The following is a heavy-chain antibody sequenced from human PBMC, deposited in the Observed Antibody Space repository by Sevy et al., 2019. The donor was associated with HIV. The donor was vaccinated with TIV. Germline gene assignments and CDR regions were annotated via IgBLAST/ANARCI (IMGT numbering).Heavy chain of an antibody. Sequence: ASVKVSCKVSGYTLTELSMHWVRQAPGKGLEWMGGFDPEDGETIYAQKFQGRVTMTEDTSTDTAYMELSSLRSEDKAVYYCATEGSYGDYVYYFDYWGQGTLVTVSS. D-gene: IGHD4-17*01. V-gene: IGHV1-24*01. CDR3: ATEGSYGDYVYYFDY. J-gene: IGHJ4*02. CDR1: GYTLTELS. CDR2: FDPEDGET.